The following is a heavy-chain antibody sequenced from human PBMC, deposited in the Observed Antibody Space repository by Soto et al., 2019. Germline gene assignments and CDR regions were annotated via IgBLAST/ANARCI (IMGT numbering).Heavy chain of an antibody. J-gene: IGHJ4*02. CDR2: IYYSGST. Sequence: PSETLSLTCTVSGGSISSSSYYWGWIRQPPGKGLEWIGSIYYSGSTYYNPSLKSRVTISVDTSKSQFSLKLSSVTAADTAVYCCARHPNWNFDYWGQGTLVTVSS. CDR3: ARHPNWNFDY. D-gene: IGHD1-1*01. V-gene: IGHV4-39*01. CDR1: GGSISSSSYY.